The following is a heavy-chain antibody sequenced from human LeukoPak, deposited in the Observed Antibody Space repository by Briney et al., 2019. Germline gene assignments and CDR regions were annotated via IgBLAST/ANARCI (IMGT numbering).Heavy chain of an antibody. D-gene: IGHD3-3*01. CDR3: ARAEVYDFPYYFDY. CDR2: ISAYNGNT. CDR1: GYTFTSYG. V-gene: IGHV1-18*01. J-gene: IGHJ4*02. Sequence: ASVKVSCKASGYTFTSYGISWVRQAPGQGLEWMGWISAYNGNTNYAQKLQGRVTMTRNTSISTAYMELSSLRSDDTAVYYCARAEVYDFPYYFDYWGQGTLVTVSS.